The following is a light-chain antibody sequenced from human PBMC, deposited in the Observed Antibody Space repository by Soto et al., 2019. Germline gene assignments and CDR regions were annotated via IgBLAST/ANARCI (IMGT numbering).Light chain of an antibody. CDR3: QSYDSSLRVV. J-gene: IGLJ2*01. CDR1: SSNIGAGYD. CDR2: GNS. Sequence: QSALTQPASVSGAPGQRVTISCTGSSSNIGAGYDVPWYQQLPGTAPKLLIYGNSNRPSGVPDRFSGSKSGTSASLAITGLQAEDEADYYCQSYDSSLRVVFGGGTKVTVL. V-gene: IGLV1-40*01.